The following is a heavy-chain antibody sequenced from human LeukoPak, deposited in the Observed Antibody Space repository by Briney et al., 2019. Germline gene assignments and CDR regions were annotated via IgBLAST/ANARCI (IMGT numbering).Heavy chain of an antibody. J-gene: IGHJ4*02. CDR3: AKFIARYSLLDY. D-gene: IGHD1-1*01. V-gene: IGHV3-30*18. CDR1: GFIFSNYD. Sequence: GGSVRLFCAASGFIFSNYDMHWVRQAPGEGVEGGAVTSSEGSNKYYADSVKGRFTIYRENYKKKVYLQMNRLSAEDTAVYYCAKFIARYSLLDYWGQGTLVTVSS. CDR2: TSSEGSNK.